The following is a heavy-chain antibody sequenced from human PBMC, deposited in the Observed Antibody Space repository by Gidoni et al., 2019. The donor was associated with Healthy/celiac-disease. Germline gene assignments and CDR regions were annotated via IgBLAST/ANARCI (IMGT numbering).Heavy chain of an antibody. Sequence: QVQLQQWGAGLLKPSETLSLTCAVYGGSFSGYYWSWIRQPPGKGLEWIGEINHSGSTNYNPSLKSRVTISVDTSKNQFSLKLSSVTAADTAVYYCARGYGDGFVVAYRYFDYWGQGTLVTVSS. V-gene: IGHV4-34*01. CDR3: ARGYGDGFVVAYRYFDY. D-gene: IGHD2-21*01. CDR2: INHSGST. J-gene: IGHJ4*02. CDR1: GGSFSGYY.